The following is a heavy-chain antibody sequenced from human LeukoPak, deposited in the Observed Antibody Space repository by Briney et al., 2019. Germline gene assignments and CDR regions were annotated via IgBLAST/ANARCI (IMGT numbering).Heavy chain of an antibody. CDR2: IIPIFGTA. V-gene: IGHV1-69*13. Sequence: GASVKVSCKASGGTFSSYAISWVRQAPGQGLEWMRGIIPIFGTANYAQKFQGRVTITADESTSTAYMELSSLRSEDTAVYYCARAGHCSSTSCYTHYYYMDVWGKGTTVTVSS. CDR3: ARAGHCSSTSCYTHYYYMDV. CDR1: GGTFSSYA. D-gene: IGHD2-2*02. J-gene: IGHJ6*03.